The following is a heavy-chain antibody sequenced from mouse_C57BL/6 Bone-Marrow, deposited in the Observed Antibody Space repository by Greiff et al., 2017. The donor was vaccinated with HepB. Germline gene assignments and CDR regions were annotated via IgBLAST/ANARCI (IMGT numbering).Heavy chain of an antibody. CDR1: GFTFSDYG. CDR3: ARGVGGY. D-gene: IGHD1-3*01. Sequence: EVKLMESGGGLVKPGGSLKLSCAASGFTFSDYGTHWVRQAPEKGLEWVAYISSGSSTIYYADTVKGRFTISRDNAKNTLFLQMTSLRSEDTAMYYCARGVGGYWGQGTSVTVSS. V-gene: IGHV5-17*01. CDR2: ISSGSSTI. J-gene: IGHJ4*01.